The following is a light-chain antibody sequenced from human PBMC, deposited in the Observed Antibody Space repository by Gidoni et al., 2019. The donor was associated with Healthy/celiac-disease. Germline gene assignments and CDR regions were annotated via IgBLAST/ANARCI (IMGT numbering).Light chain of an antibody. CDR3: QQYGSSPALT. V-gene: IGKV3-20*01. CDR1: QSVSSSY. CDR2: GAS. J-gene: IGKJ4*01. Sequence: EIVLTQSPGTLSLSPGERATLSCMASQSVSSSYLAWYQQKPGKAPRLLIYGASSRATGIPDRFSGSGSGTYFTLTISRLEPEDFAVYYCQQYGSSPALTFGGGTKVEIK.